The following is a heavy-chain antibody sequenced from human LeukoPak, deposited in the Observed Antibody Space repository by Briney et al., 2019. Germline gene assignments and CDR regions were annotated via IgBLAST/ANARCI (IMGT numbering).Heavy chain of an antibody. Sequence: ASVKVSCKASGYTFSIYGFSWVRQAPGQGLEWVGWISAYNGNTDYAQKFQGRVTMTTDTSTSTAHMEPRSLRSDDTAVYYCARQGYSGHSQGAADYWGQGTLVTVSS. CDR2: ISAYNGNT. J-gene: IGHJ4*02. CDR1: GYTFSIYG. CDR3: ARQGYSGHSQGAADY. V-gene: IGHV1-18*01. D-gene: IGHD4-23*01.